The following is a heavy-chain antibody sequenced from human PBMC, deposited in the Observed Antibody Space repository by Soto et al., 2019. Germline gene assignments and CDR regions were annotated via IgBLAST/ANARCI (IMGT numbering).Heavy chain of an antibody. CDR2: IYDTWTT. CDR3: ARGIVRGGFDI. CDR1: GGSMSENDYY. Sequence: QVQLQEAGPGLVRPSQTLFLTCTVAGGSMSENDYYWSWQPQSPGQGPQWIGYIYDTWTTSYSPALKGRVTMSADTSRNQFSLKLTSVTAADTALYFCARGIVRGGFDIWGQGTLVTVSS. J-gene: IGHJ3*02. D-gene: IGHD3-10*02. V-gene: IGHV4-30-4*01.